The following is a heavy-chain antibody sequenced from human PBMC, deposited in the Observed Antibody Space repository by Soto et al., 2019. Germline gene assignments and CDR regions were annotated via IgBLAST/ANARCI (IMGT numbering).Heavy chain of an antibody. J-gene: IGHJ5*02. CDR2: MNPNSGNT. V-gene: IGHV1-8*01. D-gene: IGHD6-19*01. CDR1: GYTFTSYD. Sequence: ASVQVSCKASGYTFTSYDINWVRQDTGQGLEWMGWMNPNSGNTGYAQKFQGRVTMTRNTSISTAYMELSSLRSEDTAVYYCARRRIAVAVRNWFDPWGQGTLVTVSS. CDR3: ARRRIAVAVRNWFDP.